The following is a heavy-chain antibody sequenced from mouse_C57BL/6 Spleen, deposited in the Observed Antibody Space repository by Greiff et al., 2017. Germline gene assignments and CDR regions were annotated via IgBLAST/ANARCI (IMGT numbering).Heavy chain of an antibody. CDR2: IYPGDGDT. CDR1: GYAFSSYW. CDR3: TRSRLRGVFDY. Sequence: QVQLQQSGAELVKPGASVKISCKASGYAFSSYWMNWVKQRPGKGLEWIGQIYPGDGDTNYNGKFKGKDTLTADKSSSTAYMQLSSLTSEDSAVWFCTRSRLRGVFDYWGQGTTLTVSS. J-gene: IGHJ2*01. D-gene: IGHD1-1*01. V-gene: IGHV1-80*01.